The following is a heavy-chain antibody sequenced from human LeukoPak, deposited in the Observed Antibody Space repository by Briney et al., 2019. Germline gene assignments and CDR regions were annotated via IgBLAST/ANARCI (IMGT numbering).Heavy chain of an antibody. CDR1: GGTFSSYA. V-gene: IGHV1-69*13. CDR2: IIPIFGTA. Sequence: GASVKVSCKASGGTFSSYAISWVRQAPGQGLEWMGGIIPIFGTANYARKFQGRVTITADESTSTAYMELSSLRSEDTAVYYCARESGDGYNPGDYWGQGTLVTVSS. J-gene: IGHJ4*02. CDR3: ARESGDGYNPGDY. D-gene: IGHD5-24*01.